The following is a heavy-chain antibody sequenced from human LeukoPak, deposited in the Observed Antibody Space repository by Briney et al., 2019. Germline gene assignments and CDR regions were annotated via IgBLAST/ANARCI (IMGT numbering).Heavy chain of an antibody. J-gene: IGHJ3*02. D-gene: IGHD4-17*01. CDR1: GFTFSSYW. CDR2: IKQDGSEK. V-gene: IGHV3-7*03. Sequence: PGGSLRLSCAASGFTFSSYWMSWVRQAPGKGQEWVANIKQDGSEKYYVDSVKGRFTISRDNAKNSLYLQMNSLRAEDTAVYYCARGWYGDYGHDAFDIWGQGTMVTVSS. CDR3: ARGWYGDYGHDAFDI.